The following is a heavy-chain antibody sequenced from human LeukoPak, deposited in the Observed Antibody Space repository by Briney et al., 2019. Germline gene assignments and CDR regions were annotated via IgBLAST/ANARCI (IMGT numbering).Heavy chain of an antibody. D-gene: IGHD3-16*01. CDR1: RFTFSSYA. CDR2: INGRGSST. V-gene: IGHV3-23*01. Sequence: AGGSLRLSCAASRFTFSSYAMNWVRQAPGKGLEWVSSINGRGSSTYYADSVRGRFTISRDNSKNTLYLQTDSLRAEDTAAYYCAKGGYYYMDVWGKGTTVTVSS. J-gene: IGHJ6*03. CDR3: AKGGYYYMDV.